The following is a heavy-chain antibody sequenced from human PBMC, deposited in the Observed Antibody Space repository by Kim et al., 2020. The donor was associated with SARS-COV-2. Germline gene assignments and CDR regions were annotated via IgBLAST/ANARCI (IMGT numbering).Heavy chain of an antibody. CDR2: IKWNGGST. V-gene: IGHV3-20*04. CDR3: ARGGAAAAITLSYYYYYMDV. Sequence: GGSLRLSCAASGFTFDDYGMSWVRQAPGKGLEWVSGIKWNGGSTGYADSVKGRFTISRDNAKNSLYLQMNRLRAEDTALYYCARGGAAAAITLSYYYYYMDVWGKGTTVTVSS. D-gene: IGHD6-13*01. J-gene: IGHJ6*03. CDR1: GFTFDDYG.